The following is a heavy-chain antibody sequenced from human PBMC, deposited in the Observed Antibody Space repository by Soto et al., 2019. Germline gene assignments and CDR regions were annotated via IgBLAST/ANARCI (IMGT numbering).Heavy chain of an antibody. CDR1: GFTFSSYG. CDR3: AREITMVRRLNYGMDV. J-gene: IGHJ6*02. CDR2: IWYDGSNK. Sequence: HPGGSLRLSCAASGFTFSSYGMHWVRQAPGKGLEWVAVIWYDGSNKYYEDSVKGRFTISRDNSKNTLYLQMNSLRAEDTAVYYCAREITMVRRLNYGMDVWGQGTTVTASS. V-gene: IGHV3-33*01. D-gene: IGHD3-10*01.